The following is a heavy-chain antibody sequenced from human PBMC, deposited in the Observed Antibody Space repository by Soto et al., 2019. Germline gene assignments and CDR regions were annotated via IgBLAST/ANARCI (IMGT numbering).Heavy chain of an antibody. Sequence: GGSLRLSCADSGFTFSNYGMHWVRQAPGKGLEWGAAISYVGSNKYYADSVEGRFTISRDNSKSTVYLQMNSLRAEDTAIYYCAKDTYYYDSSGYYVFDYWGQGALVTVSS. CDR2: ISYVGSNK. CDR3: AKDTYYYDSSGYYVFDY. V-gene: IGHV3-30*18. D-gene: IGHD3-22*01. CDR1: GFTFSNYG. J-gene: IGHJ4*02.